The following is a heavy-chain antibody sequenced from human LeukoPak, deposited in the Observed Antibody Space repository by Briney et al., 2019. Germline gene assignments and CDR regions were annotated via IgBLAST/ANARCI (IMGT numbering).Heavy chain of an antibody. J-gene: IGHJ5*02. V-gene: IGHV3-30-3*01. D-gene: IGHD3-9*01. CDR1: GFTFSSYA. CDR2: ISYDGSNK. Sequence: GGSLRLSCAASGFTFSSYAMHWVRQAPGKGLEWVAVISYDGSNKYYADSVKGRFTISRDNSKKTLYLQMNSLRAEDTAVYYCARDASITIFPHNWFDPWGQGTLVTVSS. CDR3: ARDASITIFPHNWFDP.